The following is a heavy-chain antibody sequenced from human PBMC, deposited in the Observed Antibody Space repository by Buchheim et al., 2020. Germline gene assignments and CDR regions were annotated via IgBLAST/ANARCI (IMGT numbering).Heavy chain of an antibody. V-gene: IGHV4-34*01. CDR2: INHSGST. CDR3: ARGRLYCSGGSCYSSYYYYGMDV. J-gene: IGHJ6*02. D-gene: IGHD2-15*01. Sequence: QVQLQQWGAGLLKPSETLSLTCAAYGGSFSGYYWSWIRQPPGKGLEWIGEINHSGSTNYNPSLKSRVTISVDTSKNQFSLKLSSVTAADTAVYYCARGRLYCSGGSCYSSYYYYGMDVWGQGTT. CDR1: GGSFSGYY.